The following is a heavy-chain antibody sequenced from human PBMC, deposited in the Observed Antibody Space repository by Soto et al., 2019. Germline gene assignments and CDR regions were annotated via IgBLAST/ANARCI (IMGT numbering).Heavy chain of an antibody. CDR3: ARGGGVPALGDP. CDR1: GVSMRNSY. J-gene: IGHJ5*02. Sequence: SETLSLTCSVSGVSMRNSYWTWIRQSAGKGLEWIGRISTSGNTNYNPSLNSRLTMSVDTSKNQVSLKLTSVTAADTAVYYCARGGGVPALGDPWGQGTLVTSPQ. V-gene: IGHV4-4*07. D-gene: IGHD3-16*01. CDR2: ISTSGNT.